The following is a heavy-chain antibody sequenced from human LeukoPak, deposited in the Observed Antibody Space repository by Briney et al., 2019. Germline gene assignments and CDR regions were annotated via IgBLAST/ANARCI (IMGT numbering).Heavy chain of an antibody. CDR1: GFTFSTSG. D-gene: IGHD2-15*01. J-gene: IGHJ4*02. CDR2: ISDDGRKR. V-gene: IGHV3-30*18. CDR3: AKDRSSTWSFDY. Sequence: GGSLRLSCATSGFTFSTSGMHWVRQAPGKGLEWVAVISDDGRKRYYTDSVKGRFTISRDSAKYTVYLQMNSLKTEDTAVYHCAKDRSSTWSFDYWGQGALVTVSS.